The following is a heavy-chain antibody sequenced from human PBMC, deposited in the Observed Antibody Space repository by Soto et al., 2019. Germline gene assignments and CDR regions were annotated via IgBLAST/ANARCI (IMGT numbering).Heavy chain of an antibody. V-gene: IGHV5-10-1*01. CDR2: IDPSDSYT. CDR3: ARARRITIFGVVGFEMDV. CDR1: GYTFTDYW. J-gene: IGHJ6*02. D-gene: IGHD3-3*01. Sequence: GESLKISCKGSGYTFTDYWINWVRQMPGKGLEWMGRIDPSDSYTKYSASFQGHVTISADKSISTAYLEWSSLEASDTAMYYCARARRITIFGVVGFEMDVWGQGTTVTVSS.